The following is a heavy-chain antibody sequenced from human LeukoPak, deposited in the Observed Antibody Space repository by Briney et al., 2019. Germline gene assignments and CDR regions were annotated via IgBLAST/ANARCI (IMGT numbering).Heavy chain of an antibody. CDR2: ISGYNGNT. V-gene: IGHV1-18*01. D-gene: IGHD2-15*01. Sequence: ASVKVSCKASGYTFTSYGISWVRQAPGQGLEGMGWISGYNGNTNYAQKLQGRVTMTTDTSTSTAYMELRSLRSDDTAVYYCARTDIVVVVAAYDYWGQGTLVTVSS. CDR1: GYTFTSYG. J-gene: IGHJ4*02. CDR3: ARTDIVVVVAAYDY.